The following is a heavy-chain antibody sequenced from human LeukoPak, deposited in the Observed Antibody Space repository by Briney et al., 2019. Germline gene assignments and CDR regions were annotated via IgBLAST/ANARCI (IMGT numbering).Heavy chain of an antibody. CDR2: LFYGGDT. J-gene: IGHJ4*02. Sequence: SETLSLTCNVSGGSINRSPNSWGWIRQPPGKGLEWIGFLFYGGDTYYNPSLKSRVAISVDTFKNQFSLKLTSVTAADTAVYFCARHDGYNYARIDYWGQGTLVTVSS. CDR1: GGSINRSPNS. CDR3: ARHDGYNYARIDY. D-gene: IGHD5-18*01. V-gene: IGHV4-39*01.